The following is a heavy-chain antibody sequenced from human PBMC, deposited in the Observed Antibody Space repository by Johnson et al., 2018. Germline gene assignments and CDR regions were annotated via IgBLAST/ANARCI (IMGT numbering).Heavy chain of an antibody. J-gene: IGHJ6*02. Sequence: QVQLQESGPGLVKPSETLSLTCSVSGGSTSSFYWSWIRQSPGKGLQWIGYLHHSGSTNYHPSLKSRLRMSVDTSKNQFSLKLNSVTAADTAVYYCARVDYGMDVWGQGTTVTVSS. CDR2: LHHSGST. V-gene: IGHV4-59*01. CDR1: GGSTSSFY. CDR3: ARVDYGMDV.